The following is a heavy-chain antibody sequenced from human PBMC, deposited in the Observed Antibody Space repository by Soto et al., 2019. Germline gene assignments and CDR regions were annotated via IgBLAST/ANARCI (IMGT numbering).Heavy chain of an antibody. CDR3: ASGENGYNKFYFDF. J-gene: IGHJ4*02. D-gene: IGHD5-12*01. Sequence: EVQLVESGGGLIQPGGSLRLSCAASGVSIISHYMSWVRQAPGKGLEWISLIYAGGSTFYAGSVKGRFTISRDNSKNTLYLQMDSLTAEDTAVYYCASGENGYNKFYFDFWGQGTLVTVSS. CDR2: IYAGGST. V-gene: IGHV3-53*01. CDR1: GVSIISHY.